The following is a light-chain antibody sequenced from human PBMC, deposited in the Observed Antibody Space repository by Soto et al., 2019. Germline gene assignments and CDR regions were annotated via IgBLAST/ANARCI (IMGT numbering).Light chain of an antibody. CDR2: AAS. V-gene: IGKV1-39*01. CDR3: HQGYSTQWT. J-gene: IGKJ1*01. Sequence: DIQMTQSPSSLSASVGDRVTITCRASQSISSYLNWYQQKPGKAPKLLIYAASSLQSGVPSRFSGSGSGTDFTLTISSLQPEDFATYYCHQGYSTQWTFGQGTKVKSN. CDR1: QSISSY.